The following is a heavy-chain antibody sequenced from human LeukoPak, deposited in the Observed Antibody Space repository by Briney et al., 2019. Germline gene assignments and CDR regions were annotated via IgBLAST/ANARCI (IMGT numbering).Heavy chain of an antibody. CDR1: GGSFSGYY. V-gene: IGHV4-34*01. CDR3: ARGGGYNWFDP. J-gene: IGHJ5*02. Sequence: SETLSLTCAVYGGSFSGYYWSWIRQPPGKGLEWIGEINHSGSTNYNSSLKSRVTISVDMSKKQFSLKLSSVTAADTAVYYCARGGGYNWFDPWGQGTLVTVSS. CDR2: INHSGST.